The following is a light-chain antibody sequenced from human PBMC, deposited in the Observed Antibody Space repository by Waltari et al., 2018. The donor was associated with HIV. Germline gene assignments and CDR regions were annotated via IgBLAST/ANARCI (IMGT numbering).Light chain of an antibody. CDR2: GAS. Sequence: RATLSCRASQSVSSSYLAWYQQRPGQAPRLLIYGASSRAAGIPDRFTGSGSGTEFTLTISRLEPEDFAVYYCQHFDTSLPKYTFGQGTKLEIK. CDR1: QSVSSSY. CDR3: QHFDTSLPKYT. V-gene: IGKV3-20*01. J-gene: IGKJ2*01.